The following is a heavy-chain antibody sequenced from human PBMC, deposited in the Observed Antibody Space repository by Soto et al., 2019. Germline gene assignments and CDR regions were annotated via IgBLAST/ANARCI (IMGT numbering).Heavy chain of an antibody. V-gene: IGHV4-34*01. J-gene: IGHJ4*02. CDR2: INHSGNT. CDR3: ARVPLGGTYCYDY. Sequence: PSETLSLTCAVYGGSFNGYYWSWIRQPPGKGLEWIGEINHSGNTNYNVSLKSRVTISVDTSKNQFSLKLSSVTAADTAVYYCARVPLGGTYCYDYWGQGNLVTVS. CDR1: GGSFNGYY. D-gene: IGHD1-26*01.